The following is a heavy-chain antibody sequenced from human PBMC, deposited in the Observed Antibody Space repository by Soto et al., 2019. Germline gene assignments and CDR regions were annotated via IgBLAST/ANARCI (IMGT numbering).Heavy chain of an antibody. D-gene: IGHD2-2*01. CDR3: ARGQRFSDWFDP. V-gene: IGHV4-4*07. Sequence: SETLSLTCTVSGGAINSYYWTWIRQPAGKGLEWIGRIYSSGSTKYNPSLQSRVTMSLDTSKNQFSLRLTSVTAADTAVYDCARGQRFSDWFDPWGQGTLGTVSA. CDR1: GGAINSYY. J-gene: IGHJ5*02. CDR2: IYSSGST.